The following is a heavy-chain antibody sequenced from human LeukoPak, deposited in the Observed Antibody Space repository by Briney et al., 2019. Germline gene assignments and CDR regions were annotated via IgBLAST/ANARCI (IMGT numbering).Heavy chain of an antibody. V-gene: IGHV4-59*02. CDR3: ARGGTGHAGYFDY. D-gene: IGHD3/OR15-3a*01. CDR1: GGAVGSSY. CDR2: IYDIDRT. J-gene: IGHJ4*02. Sequence: SETLFLTCTVSGGAVGSSYWSWVRQPPGKGLEWIGYIYDIDRTNFNPSFESRVTISVDTPRSQFFLRLSSVTAADTAAYYCARGGTGHAGYFDYWGQGTLVTVSS.